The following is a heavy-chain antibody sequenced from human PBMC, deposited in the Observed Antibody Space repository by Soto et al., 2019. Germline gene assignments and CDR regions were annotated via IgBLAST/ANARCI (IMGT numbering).Heavy chain of an antibody. J-gene: IGHJ6*02. CDR1: GGTFSNYT. CDR3: ARSSPYIVVRKPTGNQDYYGMDV. D-gene: IGHD2-2*01. CDR2: IIPVFGTT. Sequence: QVQLVQSGAEVKKPGSSVKVFCKASGGTFSNYTISWVRQAPGQGLEWMGGIIPVFGTTDYEQKVQGRVTITADGSTSTAYMRLSSQRSADTAVYYCARSSPYIVVRKPTGNQDYYGMDVWGQGTTVTVSS. V-gene: IGHV1-69*01.